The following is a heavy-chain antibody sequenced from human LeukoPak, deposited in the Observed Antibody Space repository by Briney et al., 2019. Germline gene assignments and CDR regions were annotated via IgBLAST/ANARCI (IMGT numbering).Heavy chain of an antibody. Sequence: GGSLRLSCEASGFSFTNTWMSWVRQAPGKGLEWVGRVKSKADDGTTDYAAPVQGRFTISRDDSKNTLSLQMNSLKTEDTAVYYCATEGGSGSYYGDDAFDMWGQGTMGPVSS. CDR1: GFSFTNTW. CDR3: ATEGGSGSYYGDDAFDM. CDR2: VKSKADDGTT. D-gene: IGHD3-10*01. V-gene: IGHV3-15*01. J-gene: IGHJ3*02.